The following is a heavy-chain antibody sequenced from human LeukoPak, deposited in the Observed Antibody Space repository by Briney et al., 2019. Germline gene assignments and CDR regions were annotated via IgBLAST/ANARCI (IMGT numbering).Heavy chain of an antibody. CDR2: INPNSGGT. CDR1: GYTFTGYY. V-gene: IGHV1-2*02. J-gene: IGHJ4*02. D-gene: IGHD3-9*01. Sequence: ASVKVSCKASGYTFTGYYMHWVRQAPGQGLEWMGWINPNSGGTNYAQKFQGRVTMTRDTSISTAYMELSRLRSDDTAVYYCARVMYFDWLLEDYWGQGTLVTVSS. CDR3: ARVMYFDWLLEDY.